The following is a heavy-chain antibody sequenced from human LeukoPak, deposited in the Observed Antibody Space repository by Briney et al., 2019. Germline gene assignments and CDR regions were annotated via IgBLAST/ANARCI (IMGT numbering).Heavy chain of an antibody. CDR2: MNPNSGNT. CDR3: ASFYDSSGYDAFDI. D-gene: IGHD3-22*01. CDR1: GYTFIGYD. V-gene: IGHV1-8*03. J-gene: IGHJ3*02. Sequence: ASVKVSCKASGYTFIGYDINWVRQAPGQGLKWMGWMNPNSGNTGYAQKFQGRVTITRNTSISTAYMELSSLRSEDTAVYYCASFYDSSGYDAFDIWGQGTMVTVSS.